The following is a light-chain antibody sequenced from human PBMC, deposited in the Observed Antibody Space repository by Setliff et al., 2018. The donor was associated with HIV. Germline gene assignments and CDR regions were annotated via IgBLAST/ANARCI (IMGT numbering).Light chain of an antibody. CDR3: SSYAGSDTLYV. Sequence: QSVLTQPASVSGSPGQSITISCSGTNNDVGGYNYVSWYQQHPGKAPKLIIYEVSKRPSGVPARFSGSKSGNTASLTVSGLLPEDEADYYCSSYAGSDTLYVFGSGTKVTVL. CDR1: NNDVGGYNY. V-gene: IGLV2-8*01. CDR2: EVS. J-gene: IGLJ1*01.